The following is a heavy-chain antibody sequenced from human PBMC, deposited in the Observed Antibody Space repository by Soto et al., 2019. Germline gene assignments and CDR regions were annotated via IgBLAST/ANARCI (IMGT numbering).Heavy chain of an antibody. Sequence: QVHLQESGPGLVKPSETLSLTCSVSGGSVNTGGYYWSWIRQNPGKGLEWIGYVYYTGGTYYKPYLRGRVSMSVEPPHNTSENHCSLKLTSVTAANTAVYYCARVPYGDYEMYFDVWGRGTLVIVS. J-gene: IGHJ2*01. V-gene: IGHV4-31*03. D-gene: IGHD4-17*01. CDR3: ARVPYGDYEMYFDV. CDR1: GGSVNTGGYY. CDR2: VYYTGGT.